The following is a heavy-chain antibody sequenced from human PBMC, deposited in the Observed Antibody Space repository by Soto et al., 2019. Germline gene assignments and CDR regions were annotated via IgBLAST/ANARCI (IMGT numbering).Heavy chain of an antibody. D-gene: IGHD3-10*01. CDR3: ATHPGGGGY. CDR1: GFTVSNNY. CDR2: IYSGGYT. J-gene: IGHJ4*02. Sequence: EVQLVESGGGLIQPGGSLRLSCAVSGFTVSNNYMSWVRQAPGKGLEGVSVIYSGGYTAYGDSVKGRFTISRDNSKNTQFFQMNTMGPAGPAVYYCATHPGGGGYWGQGTLVTVSS. V-gene: IGHV3-53*01.